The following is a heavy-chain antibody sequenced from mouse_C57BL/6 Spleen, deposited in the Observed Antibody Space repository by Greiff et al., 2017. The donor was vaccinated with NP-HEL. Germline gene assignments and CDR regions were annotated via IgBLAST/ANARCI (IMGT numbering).Heavy chain of an antibody. CDR2: IYPGSGST. V-gene: IGHV1-55*01. CDR3: ARRFPFAY. J-gene: IGHJ3*01. Sequence: QVQLQQPGAELVKPGASVKMSCKASGYTFTSYWITWVKQRPGQGLEWIGDIYPGSGSTNYNEKFKSKATLTADTSSSTAYMQLSSLTSEDSAVYYCARRFPFAYWGQGTLVTVSA. CDR1: GYTFTSYW.